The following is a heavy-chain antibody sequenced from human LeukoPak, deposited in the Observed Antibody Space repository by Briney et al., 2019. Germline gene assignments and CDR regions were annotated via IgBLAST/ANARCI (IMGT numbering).Heavy chain of an antibody. CDR1: AGSLSSGGYS. V-gene: IGHV4-30-2*01. J-gene: IGHJ4*02. CDR3: ATSFFYFDF. Sequence: PSETLSLTCAVSAGSLSSGGYSWSWIRQPPGKGLEWIGYIYHSGSTYYNPSLKTRVTISVDKSKNQFSLRLTSVTAADTAVYFCATSFFYFDFWGQGSLVTVSS. CDR2: IYHSGST.